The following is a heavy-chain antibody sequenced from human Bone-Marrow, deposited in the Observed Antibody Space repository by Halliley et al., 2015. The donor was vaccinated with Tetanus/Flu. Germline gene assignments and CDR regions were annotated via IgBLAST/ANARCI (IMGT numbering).Heavy chain of an antibody. J-gene: IGHJ5*02. CDR1: GGSISSYY. V-gene: IGHV4-59*08. CDR2: IYYSGVT. CDR3: ARAAERGGPGTWFDP. D-gene: IGHD1-26*01. Sequence: TLSLTCSVSGGSISSYYWHWIRQPPGKGLEWIGHIYYSGVTDSNPSLKGRVTISVDTSSNQFSLRLRSVTAADTAVYYCARAAERGGPGTWFDPWXXGTLVTVSS.